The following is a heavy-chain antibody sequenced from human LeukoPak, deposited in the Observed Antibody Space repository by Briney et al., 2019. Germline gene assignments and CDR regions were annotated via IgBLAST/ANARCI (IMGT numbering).Heavy chain of an antibody. V-gene: IGHV3-9*01. Sequence: GGSLRLSCAASGFTFDDYAMHWVRQAPGKGLEWVSGISWNSGSIGYADSVKGRFTISRDNAKNSLYPQMNSLRAEDTALYYCAKDNRNAYYDSSGYYPTGGFDYWGQGTLVTVSS. CDR1: GFTFDDYA. CDR2: ISWNSGSI. J-gene: IGHJ4*02. CDR3: AKDNRNAYYDSSGYYPTGGFDY. D-gene: IGHD3-22*01.